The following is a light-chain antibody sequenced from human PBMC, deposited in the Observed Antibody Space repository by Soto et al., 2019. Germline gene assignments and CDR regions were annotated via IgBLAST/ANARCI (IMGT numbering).Light chain of an antibody. V-gene: IGKV1-39*01. J-gene: IGKJ1*01. CDR2: GAS. CDR3: QESHAFLWGT. Sequence: DIQMTQSPSSLSASVGDRVTITCRATQTISNSLNWYQQRPGKAPNLLIYGASTLQGGVPSRFSGGGSGTDFTLTINSLXPEDSATYFCQESHAFLWGTFGQGTKVDIK. CDR1: QTISNS.